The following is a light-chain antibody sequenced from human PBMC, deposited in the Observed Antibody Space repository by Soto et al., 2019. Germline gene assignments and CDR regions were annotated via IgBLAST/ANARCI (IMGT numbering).Light chain of an antibody. V-gene: IGKV3-20*01. J-gene: IGKJ1*01. Sequence: EIVLTQSPGTLSLSPGERATLSCRASQSVSSSYLAWYQQKPGQAPRLLIYGASSRATGIPDRLSGSGSGTDLTLTISRLEPEDFAVYYCQKYGSSPVTFGQGTKVDIK. CDR3: QKYGSSPVT. CDR1: QSVSSSY. CDR2: GAS.